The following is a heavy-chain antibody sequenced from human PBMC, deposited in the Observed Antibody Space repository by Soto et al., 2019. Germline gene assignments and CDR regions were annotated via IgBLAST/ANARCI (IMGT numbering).Heavy chain of an antibody. Sequence: GSLRLSCAASGFTFSDYEMNWVRQAPGKGLEWVSYISSSGGTIYYADSVKGRFTISRDNAKSSLYLQMNSLRAEDTAIYYCARYCSSISCYGYGVDVWGQGTTVTVSS. CDR1: GFTFSDYE. V-gene: IGHV3-48*03. D-gene: IGHD2-2*01. CDR3: ARYCSSISCYGYGVDV. J-gene: IGHJ6*02. CDR2: ISSSGGTI.